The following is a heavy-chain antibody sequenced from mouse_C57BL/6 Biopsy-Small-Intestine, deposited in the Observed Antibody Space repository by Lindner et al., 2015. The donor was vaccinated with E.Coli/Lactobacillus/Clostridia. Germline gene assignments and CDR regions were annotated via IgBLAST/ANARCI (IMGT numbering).Heavy chain of an antibody. V-gene: IGHV3-8*01. D-gene: IGHD5-1*01. CDR1: GYSITSDY. CDR3: ARYPSTLYAMDY. CDR2: ISYTGTT. Sequence: VQLQESGPGLAKPSQTLSLTCSVTGYSITSDYRNWIRKFPGSKLEYMGYISYTGTTYYNPSLKSRISITRDTSKNQYYLQLNSVTTEDTATYYCARYPSTLYAMDYWGQGTSVTVSS. J-gene: IGHJ4*01.